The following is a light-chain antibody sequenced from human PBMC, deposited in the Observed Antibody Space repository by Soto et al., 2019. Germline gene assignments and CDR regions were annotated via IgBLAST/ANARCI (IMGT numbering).Light chain of an antibody. CDR3: ASWDGTFYV. CDR2: GNS. J-gene: IGLJ1*01. Sequence: QSVLTQPPSVSGAPGQRVTISCTGSSSNIGAGYAVHWYQQLPGTAPKLLIYGNSQRPLGVPVRFSGSKSGTSASLAISGLQSEDEADYYCASWDGTFYVFGAGTKLTVL. V-gene: IGLV1-40*01. CDR1: SSNIGAGYA.